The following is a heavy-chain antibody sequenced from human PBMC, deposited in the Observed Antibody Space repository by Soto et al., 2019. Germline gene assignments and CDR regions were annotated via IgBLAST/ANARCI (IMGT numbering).Heavy chain of an antibody. Sequence: QVRLQEWGPGLVKPSQTLSLKCSVSGGSITTGGRYWSWIRQLPGKGLGWIGDIYYSGNTYYNASSKSRVTISVEAAKNQFSLKLSSVTAADTAVYYCAQALVFTGGDGFDIWGQGRLVTVSS. CDR1: GGSITTGGRY. CDR3: AQALVFTGGDGFDI. V-gene: IGHV4-31*02. J-gene: IGHJ3*02. D-gene: IGHD1-1*01. CDR2: IYYSGNT.